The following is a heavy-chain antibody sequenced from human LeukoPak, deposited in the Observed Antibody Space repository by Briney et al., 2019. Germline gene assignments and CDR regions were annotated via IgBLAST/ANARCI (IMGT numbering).Heavy chain of an antibody. CDR2: LKSKIDGTL. J-gene: IGHJ5*01. CDR1: GLHFTDAL. Sequence: GGPLTLSCAPCGLHFTDALMTWLGHAPEKAREEFGRLKSKIDGTLDFPAPVKGRFTISREDSVNTVYLHMNSLKTDDTAVCYCAWSGFNGFFTWGDGTPGT. V-gene: IGHV3-15*01. D-gene: IGHD3-3*01. CDR3: AWSGFNGFFT.